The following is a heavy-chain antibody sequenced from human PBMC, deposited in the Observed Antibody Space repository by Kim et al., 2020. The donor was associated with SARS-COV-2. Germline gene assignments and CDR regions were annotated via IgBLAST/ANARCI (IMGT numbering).Heavy chain of an antibody. CDR2: IYYSGST. V-gene: IGHV4-39*01. Sequence: IYYSGSTYYNPSLKSRVTISVDTSKNQFSLKLSSVTAADTAVYYCAGRRNWGQGTLVTVSS. J-gene: IGHJ4*02. CDR3: AGRRN.